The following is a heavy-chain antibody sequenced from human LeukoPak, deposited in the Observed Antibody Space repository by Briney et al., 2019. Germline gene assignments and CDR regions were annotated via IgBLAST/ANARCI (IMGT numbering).Heavy chain of an antibody. V-gene: IGHV3-21*01. CDR2: IISGSGYI. CDR3: ARERSASDLDQ. J-gene: IGHJ4*02. CDR1: GFILSSYS. Sequence: GGSLRLSCAASGFILSSYSMNWVRQAPGKGLEWVSSIISGSGYIYYADSVKGRFTISRDNAKNSLYLQMNSLRAEDTAVYYCARERSASDLDQWGQGTLVTVSS.